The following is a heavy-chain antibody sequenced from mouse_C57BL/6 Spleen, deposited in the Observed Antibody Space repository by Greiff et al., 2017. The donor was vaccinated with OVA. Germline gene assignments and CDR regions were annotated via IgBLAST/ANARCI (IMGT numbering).Heavy chain of an antibody. CDR3: TRGEGYDYGFDY. Sequence: EVKLMESGEGLVKPGGSLKLSCAASGFTFSSYAMSWVRQTPEKRLEWVAYISSGGDYIYYADTVKGRFTISRDNARNTLYLQMSSLKSEDTAMYYCTRGEGYDYGFDYWGQGTTLTVSS. CDR1: GFTFSSYA. D-gene: IGHD2-4*01. J-gene: IGHJ2*01. V-gene: IGHV5-9-1*02. CDR2: ISSGGDYI.